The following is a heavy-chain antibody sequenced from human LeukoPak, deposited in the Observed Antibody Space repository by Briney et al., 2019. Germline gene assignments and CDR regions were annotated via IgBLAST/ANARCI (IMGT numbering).Heavy chain of an antibody. V-gene: IGHV3-30*18. CDR3: AKDWGYDTGTYGES. J-gene: IGHJ4*02. CDR1: GFTFSSYA. D-gene: IGHD3-10*01. Sequence: PGGSPRLSCAASGFTFSSYAMHWVRQAPGKGLEWVAVTSFDGKKKYYVDSVKGRFTISRDNSKNTLYLQMNSLRAEDTAMYYCAKDWGYDTGTYGESWGQGTLVTVSS. CDR2: TSFDGKKK.